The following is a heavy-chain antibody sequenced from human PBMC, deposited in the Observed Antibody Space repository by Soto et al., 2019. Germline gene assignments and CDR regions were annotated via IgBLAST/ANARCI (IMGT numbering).Heavy chain of an antibody. D-gene: IGHD3-3*01. CDR3: ARGFPLWFDP. Sequence: GGSLRLSCAASGFTFSSYGIHWVRQAPGKGLEWVGIIWYDGSNKYYADSVKGRFTISRDSSKNTVYLQMDSLRVEDTAVYYCARGFPLWFDPWGQGTLVTVSS. J-gene: IGHJ5*02. CDR1: GFTFSSYG. V-gene: IGHV3-33*01. CDR2: IWYDGSNK.